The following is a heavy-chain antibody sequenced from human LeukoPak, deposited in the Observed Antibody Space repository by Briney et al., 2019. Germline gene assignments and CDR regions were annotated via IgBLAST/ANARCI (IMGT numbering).Heavy chain of an antibody. J-gene: IGHJ6*02. CDR1: GDSMKNYY. CDR2: IYYSGSP. V-gene: IGHV4-59*01. CDR3: ARAGYCSSTSCQWVPLV. D-gene: IGHD2-2*03. Sequence: SETLSLTCTVSGDSMKNYYWIWIRQSPGKGLEWIGYIYYSGSPYYNPSLKSRVTMSVDTSKKQFSLKLSSVTAADTAVYYCARAGYCSSTSCQWVPLVWGQGTTVTVSS.